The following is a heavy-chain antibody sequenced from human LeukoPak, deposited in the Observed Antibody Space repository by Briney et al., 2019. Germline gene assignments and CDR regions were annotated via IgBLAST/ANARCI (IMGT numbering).Heavy chain of an antibody. CDR1: GFTFSSSA. Sequence: GGSLRLSCAASGFTFSSSAMSWVRQVPGKGLEWVSAISGSGGNTYYADSVKGRFTISRDNSKNTLYLQMISLRAEDTAVYYCAKRRDGWFDPWGQGTLVTVSS. D-gene: IGHD4-17*01. CDR2: ISGSGGNT. V-gene: IGHV3-23*01. J-gene: IGHJ5*02. CDR3: AKRRDGWFDP.